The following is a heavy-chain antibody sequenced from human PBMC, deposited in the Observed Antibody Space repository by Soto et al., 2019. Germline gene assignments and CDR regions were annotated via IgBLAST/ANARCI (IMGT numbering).Heavy chain of an antibody. CDR2: IIPIFGTA. CDR3: ARKGGYSYGYNYYYGMDV. D-gene: IGHD5-18*01. Sequence: QVQLVQSGAEVKKPGSSVKVSCKASGGTFSSYAISWVRQAPGQGLEWMGGIIPIFGTANYAQKFQGRATITADESTSTAYMELSSLRAEDTAVYYCARKGGYSYGYNYYYGMDVWGQGTTVTVSS. CDR1: GGTFSSYA. V-gene: IGHV1-69*01. J-gene: IGHJ6*02.